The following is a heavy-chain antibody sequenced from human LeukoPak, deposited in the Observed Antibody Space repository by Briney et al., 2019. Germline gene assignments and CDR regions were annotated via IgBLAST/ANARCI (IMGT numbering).Heavy chain of an antibody. D-gene: IGHD1-1*01. CDR2: IYYSGST. V-gene: IGHV4-59*01. Sequence: SETLSLTCTVSGGSISSYYWSWIRQPPGKGLEWIGYIYYSGSTNYNPSLKSRATISVDSSKNQFSLKLSPVTAADTSVYYCARGTSDNDAFDIWGQGTMVSVSS. J-gene: IGHJ3*02. CDR1: GGSISSYY. CDR3: ARGTSDNDAFDI.